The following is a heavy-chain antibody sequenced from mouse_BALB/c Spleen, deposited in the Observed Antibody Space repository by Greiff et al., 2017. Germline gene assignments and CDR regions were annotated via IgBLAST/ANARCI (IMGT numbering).Heavy chain of an antibody. J-gene: IGHJ4*01. CDR2: IHYSGST. CDR1: GYSITSGYS. D-gene: IGHD2-10*02. CDR3: ATGYGNYGNAMDY. V-gene: IGHV3-1*02. Sequence: VQLKQSGPDLVKPSQSLSLTCTVTGYSITSGYSWHWIRQFPGNKLEWMGYIHYSGSTNYNPSLKSRISITRDTSKNQFFLQLNSVTTEDTATYYCATGYGNYGNAMDYWGQGTSVTVSS.